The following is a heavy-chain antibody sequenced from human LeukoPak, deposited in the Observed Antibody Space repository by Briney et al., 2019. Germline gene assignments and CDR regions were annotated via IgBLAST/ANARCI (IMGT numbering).Heavy chain of an antibody. V-gene: IGHV3-66*01. Sequence: GGSLRLSCAASGFTVSSNYMSWVRQAPGKGLEWVSVIYSGGSTYYADSVKDRFSISRDNSKNTLYLQMHSLRAEDTAVYYCTREIREDYIWLGFDIWGQGTMVTVSS. CDR3: TREIREDYIWLGFDI. D-gene: IGHD5-24*01. J-gene: IGHJ3*02. CDR2: IYSGGST. CDR1: GFTVSSNY.